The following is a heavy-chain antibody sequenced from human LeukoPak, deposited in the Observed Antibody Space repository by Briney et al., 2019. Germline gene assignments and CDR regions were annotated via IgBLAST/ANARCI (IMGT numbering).Heavy chain of an antibody. V-gene: IGHV3-15*01. D-gene: IGHD3-10*01. CDR1: GFTFSNAW. J-gene: IGHJ6*04. CDR3: TTDTDYYGSRSYYIYYYYYGMDV. Sequence: PGGSLRLSCAASGFTFSNAWMSSVRQAPGKGQEWVGRIKSKTDGCTKDYATPEKGKFTISRESPKNTLYLQMNSLKTEDTAVYYCTTDTDYYGSRSYYIYYYYYGMDVWGKGTTVTVSS. CDR2: IKSKTDGCTK.